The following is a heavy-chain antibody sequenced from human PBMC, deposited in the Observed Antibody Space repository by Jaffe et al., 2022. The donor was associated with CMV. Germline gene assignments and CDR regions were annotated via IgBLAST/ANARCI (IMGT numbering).Heavy chain of an antibody. CDR3: ARDNVDTAMGYYYYMDV. CDR1: GFTFSSYE. Sequence: EVQLVESGGGLVQPGGSLRLSCAASGFTFSSYEMNWVRQAPGKGLEWVSYISTRDTIYYADSVKGRFTVSRDNAKNSLYLQMNSLRSEDTAVYYCARDNVDTAMGYYYYMDVWGKGTTVTVSS. CDR2: ISTRDTI. J-gene: IGHJ6*03. D-gene: IGHD5-18*01. V-gene: IGHV3-48*03.